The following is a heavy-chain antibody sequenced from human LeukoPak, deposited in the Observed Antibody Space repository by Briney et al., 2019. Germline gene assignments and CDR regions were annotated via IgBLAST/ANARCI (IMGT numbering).Heavy chain of an antibody. CDR1: GYTFTGYY. CDR2: INPNSGGT. V-gene: IGHV1-2*02. D-gene: IGHD6-19*01. Sequence: ASVKVSCKASGYTFTGYYMHWVRQAPGQGLEWMGWINPNSGGTNYAQKFQGRVTMTRDTSISTAYMELSRLRSDDTAVYYCARDPNSSGWLLDYWGQGTLVTVSS. CDR3: ARDPNSSGWLLDY. J-gene: IGHJ4*02.